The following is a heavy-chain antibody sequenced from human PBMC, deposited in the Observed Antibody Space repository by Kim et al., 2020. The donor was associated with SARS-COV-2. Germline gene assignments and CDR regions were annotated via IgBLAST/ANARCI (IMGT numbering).Heavy chain of an antibody. V-gene: IGHV1-46*02. CDR2: FDPSDGRT. CDR3: AKDSGSYSVDY. CDR1: AYSFNSYK. Sequence: ASVKVSCKASAYSFNSYKMHWVRQAPGQGLEWMGIFDPSDGRTRCAQRFQGRVTMTKDTSTSTGYMELSSLTSEDTVMYYCAKDSGSYSVDYWGQGTLVTVSS. D-gene: IGHD1-26*01. J-gene: IGHJ4*02.